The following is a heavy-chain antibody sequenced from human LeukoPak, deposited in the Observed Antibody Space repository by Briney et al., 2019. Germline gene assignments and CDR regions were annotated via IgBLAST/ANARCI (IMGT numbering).Heavy chain of an antibody. Sequence: GASVKVSCKASGYTFTSYYIHWVRQATGQGLEWMGVINPNGDSTSYAQKFQGRVTMTRDTSTSTVYMELSSLRSEDTAVHYCAKSMIRGATYYFDYWGQGTLVTVSS. CDR1: GYTFTSYY. CDR3: AKSMIRGATYYFDY. J-gene: IGHJ4*02. CDR2: INPNGDST. V-gene: IGHV1-46*01. D-gene: IGHD3-10*01.